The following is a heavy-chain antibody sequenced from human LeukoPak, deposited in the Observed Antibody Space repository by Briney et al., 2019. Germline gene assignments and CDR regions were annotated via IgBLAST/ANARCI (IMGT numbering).Heavy chain of an antibody. V-gene: IGHV4-61*05. CDR1: GGSISSSSYY. Sequence: PSETLSLTCTVSGGSISSSSYYWGWIRQPPGKGLESIGYIYYTGSTSYNPSLKSRVTMSLDAPKNQFSLELNSVTPADTAVYYCARGGNYWPQWWFDPWGRGTLVSVSS. CDR2: IYYTGST. J-gene: IGHJ5*02. D-gene: IGHD1-26*01. CDR3: ARGGNYWPQWWFDP.